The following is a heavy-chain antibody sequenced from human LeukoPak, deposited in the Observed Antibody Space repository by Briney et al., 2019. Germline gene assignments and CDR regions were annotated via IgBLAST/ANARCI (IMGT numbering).Heavy chain of an antibody. CDR1: GFTFSTFA. Sequence: GGSLRLSCSASGFTFSTFAMSWVRQAPGKGLEWVSAISGTGGRTYYADSAKGRLTISKDDSKNTQYLQMNSLRAEDTAVYYCAKEGGFQLPFDSWGQGTLVTVSS. J-gene: IGHJ4*02. V-gene: IGHV3-23*01. CDR2: ISGTGGRT. CDR3: AKEGGFQLPFDS. D-gene: IGHD2-2*01.